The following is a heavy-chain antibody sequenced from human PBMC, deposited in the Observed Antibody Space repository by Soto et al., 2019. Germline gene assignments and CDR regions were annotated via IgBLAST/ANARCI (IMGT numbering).Heavy chain of an antibody. CDR1: GYNFATHW. CDR2: IFPGDAET. D-gene: IGHD5-12*01. CDR3: ATPGGFGMDV. V-gene: IGHV5-51*01. Sequence: GESLKISCQGSGYNFATHWIGWVRHKAGKGLEWMGIIFPGDAETRYSPSFQGHITISADKSISIAYLRWSSLKASDTGMYYCATPGGFGMDVWGQGTTVTVS. J-gene: IGHJ6*02.